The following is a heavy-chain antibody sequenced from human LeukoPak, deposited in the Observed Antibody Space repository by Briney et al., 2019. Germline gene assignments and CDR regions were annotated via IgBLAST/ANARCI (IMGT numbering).Heavy chain of an antibody. CDR3: ARSLYSGYDLGY. V-gene: IGHV1-2*02. Sequence: GASVKVSCKASGYTFTGYYMHWVRQAPGQGLEWMGWINPNSGGTNYAQKLQGRVTMTRDTSISTAYMELGRLRSDDTAVYYCARSLYSGYDLGYWGQGTLVTVSS. J-gene: IGHJ4*02. CDR2: INPNSGGT. D-gene: IGHD5-12*01. CDR1: GYTFTGYY.